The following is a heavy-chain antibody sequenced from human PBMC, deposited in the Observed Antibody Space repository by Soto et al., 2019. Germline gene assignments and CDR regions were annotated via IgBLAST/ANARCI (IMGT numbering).Heavy chain of an antibody. CDR2: ISYGGGT. CDR3: ARVLFGYCSSTSCYGFDY. V-gene: IGHV4-59*01. D-gene: IGHD2-2*03. J-gene: IGHJ4*02. CDR1: GGSISNYY. Sequence: PSETLSLTCTVSGGSISNYYWGWIRQPPGKELEWIGYISYGGGTNYNPSLKSRVTISLDTSKNQFSLKLSSVTAADTAVYYCARVLFGYCSSTSCYGFDYWGQGTLVTVSS.